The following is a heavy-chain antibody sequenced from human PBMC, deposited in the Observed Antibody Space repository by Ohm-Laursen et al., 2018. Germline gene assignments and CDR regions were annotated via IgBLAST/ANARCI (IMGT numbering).Heavy chain of an antibody. CDR3: ARLSVAAAGPDY. D-gene: IGHD6-13*01. CDR1: GGSVSSGSYY. V-gene: IGHV4-61*01. J-gene: IGHJ4*02. Sequence: GTLSLTCAVSGGSVSSGSYYWSWIRQPPGKGLEWIGYIYYSGSTNYNPSLKSRVTISVDTSKNQFSLKLSPVTAADTAVYYCARLSVAAAGPDYWGQGTLVTVSS. CDR2: IYYSGST.